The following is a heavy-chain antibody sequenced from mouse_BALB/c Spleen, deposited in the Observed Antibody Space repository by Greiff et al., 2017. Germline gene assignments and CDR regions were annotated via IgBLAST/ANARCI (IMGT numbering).Heavy chain of an antibody. V-gene: IGHV5-6-3*01. CDR3: AREGYGNSLFAY. J-gene: IGHJ3*01. D-gene: IGHD2-1*01. CDR2: INSNGGST. CDR1: GFTFSSYG. Sequence: EVKLMESGGGLVQPGGSLKLSCAASGFTFSSYGMSWVRQTPDKRLELVATINSNGGSTYYPDSVKGRFTISRDNAKNTLYLQMSSLKSEDTAMYYCAREGYGNSLFAYWGQGTLVTVSA.